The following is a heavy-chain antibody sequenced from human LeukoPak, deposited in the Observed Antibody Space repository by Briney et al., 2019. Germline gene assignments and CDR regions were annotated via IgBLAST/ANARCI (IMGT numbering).Heavy chain of an antibody. CDR3: ATEDVVVVAATLDY. V-gene: IGHV3-66*02. Sequence: PGGSLRLSCAASGFTVSSNYMSWVRQAPGKGLEWVSVIYSGGSTYYADSVKGRFTISRDNSKNTLYLQMNSLRAEDTAVYYCATEDVVVVAATLDYWGQGTLVTVSS. CDR2: IYSGGST. J-gene: IGHJ4*02. D-gene: IGHD2-15*01. CDR1: GFTVSSNY.